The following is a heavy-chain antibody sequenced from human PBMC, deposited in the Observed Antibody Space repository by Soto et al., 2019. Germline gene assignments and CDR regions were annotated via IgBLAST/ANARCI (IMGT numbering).Heavy chain of an antibody. CDR1: GGSIHNYY. J-gene: IGHJ5*02. CDR3: ARGRYTNYDGRGWFDP. V-gene: IGHV4-59*01. D-gene: IGHD3-3*01. Sequence: NPSETLSLTCTVSGGSIHNYYWTWIRQPPGKGLQWIGYVYKSGSTNYNPSLKSRVSISVDTSKNQFSLKLFSVTAADTAVYYCARGRYTNYDGRGWFDPWGQGTPVTVSS. CDR2: VYKSGST.